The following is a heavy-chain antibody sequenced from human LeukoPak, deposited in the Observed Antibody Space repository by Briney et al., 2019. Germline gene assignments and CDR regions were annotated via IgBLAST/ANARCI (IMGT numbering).Heavy chain of an antibody. CDR3: ARGADSSSWYGKFDY. V-gene: IGHV1-69*13. D-gene: IGHD6-13*01. J-gene: IGHJ4*02. Sequence: SVTVSCKASGGTFSSYAISWVRQAPGQGLEWMGGIIPIFGTANYAQKFQGRVTITADESTSTAYMELSSLRSEDTAVYYCARGADSSSWYGKFDYWGQGTLVTVSS. CDR1: GGTFSSYA. CDR2: IIPIFGTA.